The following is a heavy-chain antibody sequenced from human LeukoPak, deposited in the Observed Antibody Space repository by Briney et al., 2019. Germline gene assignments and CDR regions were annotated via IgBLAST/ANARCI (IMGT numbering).Heavy chain of an antibody. D-gene: IGHD6-13*01. CDR3: ASSGYSSSWFDY. CDR2: IYYSGST. CDR1: GGSISSYY. J-gene: IGHJ4*02. V-gene: IGHV4-59*08. Sequence: SETLSLTCTVSGGSISSYYWSWIRQPPGKGLEWIGYIYYSGSTNYNPSLKSRVTISVDTSKNQFSLKLCSVTAADTAVYYCASSGYSSSWFDYWGQGTLVTVSS.